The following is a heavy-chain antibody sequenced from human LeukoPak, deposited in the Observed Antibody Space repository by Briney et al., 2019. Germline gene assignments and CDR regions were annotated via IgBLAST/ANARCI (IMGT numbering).Heavy chain of an antibody. CDR2: IYYSGNT. CDR1: GGSISSSSYY. D-gene: IGHD6-19*01. Sequence: PSETLSLTCTVSGGSISSSSYYWSWIRQPPGKGLEWIGYIYYSGNTNSNPSLKSRVTISVDTSKNQFSLRLSSVTAADTAVYYCARTRSDWYRFFDIWGQGTMVTVSS. CDR3: ARTRSDWYRFFDI. J-gene: IGHJ3*02. V-gene: IGHV4-61*01.